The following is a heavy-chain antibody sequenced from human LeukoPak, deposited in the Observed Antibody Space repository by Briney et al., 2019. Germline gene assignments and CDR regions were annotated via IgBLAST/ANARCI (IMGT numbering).Heavy chain of an antibody. D-gene: IGHD2-8*02. CDR3: VRDLVDPADY. CDR2: ISGSGGST. CDR1: GFTFSSYA. J-gene: IGHJ4*02. Sequence: HPGGSLRLSCAASGFTFSSYAMSWVRQAPGKGLEWVSAISGSGGSTYYADSVKGRLTISRDNAKNTVYLQMNSLRAEDTAVFYCVRDLVDPADYWGQGTLVTVSS. V-gene: IGHV3-23*01.